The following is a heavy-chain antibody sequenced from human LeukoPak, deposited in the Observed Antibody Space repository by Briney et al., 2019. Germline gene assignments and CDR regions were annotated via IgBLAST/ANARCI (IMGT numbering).Heavy chain of an antibody. J-gene: IGHJ5*02. CDR1: GGSISSGGYY. Sequence: SETLSLTCTVSGGSISSGGYYWSWIRQHPGKGLEWIGYIYYSGSTYYNPSLKSRVTISVDMSKNHSSLKLTSVTAADTAVYYCAGGRTNLNWFDPWGQGTLVTVSS. CDR3: AGGRTNLNWFDP. D-gene: IGHD1-1*01. V-gene: IGHV4-31*03. CDR2: IYYSGST.